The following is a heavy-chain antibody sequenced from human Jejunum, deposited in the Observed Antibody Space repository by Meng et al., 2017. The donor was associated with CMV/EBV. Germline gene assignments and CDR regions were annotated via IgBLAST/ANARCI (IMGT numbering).Heavy chain of an antibody. J-gene: IGHJ5*02. CDR1: GASISSSDYY. CDR2: IYYSGST. CDR3: ASGIKTGIVDL. Sequence: QLQRKESGSGLVKPSETLSLTCTVSGASISSSDYYWGWIRQSPGKGLEWIGTIYYSGSTYTNPSLNSAVTISVDTSKNQFSLKLSFVTAADTAVYYCASGIKTGIVDLWGQGTLVTVSS. D-gene: IGHD7-27*01. V-gene: IGHV4-39*07.